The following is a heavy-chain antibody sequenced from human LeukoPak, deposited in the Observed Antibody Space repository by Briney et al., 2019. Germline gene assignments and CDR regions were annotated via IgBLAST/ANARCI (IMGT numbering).Heavy chain of an antibody. D-gene: IGHD3-3*01. V-gene: IGHV6-1*01. J-gene: IGHJ5*02. CDR3: TRGSIGGWFDP. CDR1: GDGVSSNSAA. CDR2: TYYRSKWFK. Sequence: SQTLSLTCAIGGDGVSSNSAAWDWGRLSPWRGREGVGRTYYRSKWFKEYASSVKSRIILNPDTSRNEVSLHLHSVTPEDTAVYYCTRGSIGGWFDPWGQGTPVTVSS.